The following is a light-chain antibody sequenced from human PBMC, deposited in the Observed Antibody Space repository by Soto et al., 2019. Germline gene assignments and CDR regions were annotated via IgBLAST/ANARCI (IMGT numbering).Light chain of an antibody. CDR3: SSFRSSSTLYV. CDR2: DVS. V-gene: IGLV2-14*03. J-gene: IGLJ1*01. CDR1: RSDIGIYNY. Sequence: QSALTQPASVSGSPGQSITISCTGTRSDIGIYNYVSWYQQHPGKAPKLMIYDVSYRPSGVFNRFSGSKSGNTASLTISGIQAEDEADYYCSSFRSSSTLYVFGTGTKLTVL.